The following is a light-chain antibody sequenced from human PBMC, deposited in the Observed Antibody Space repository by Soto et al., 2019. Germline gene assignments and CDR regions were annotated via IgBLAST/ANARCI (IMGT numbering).Light chain of an antibody. CDR2: GAS. CDR1: QSVSNNY. V-gene: IGKV3-20*01. J-gene: IGKJ1*01. Sequence: EIVLMQSPGPLSLSPGEGATFSCRASQSVSNNYLAWYQQKPGQAPRLLIYGASNGATGIPDRFSGSGSGTDFTLTISRLEPEDFAVYYCQQYGSSRTFGQGTKVDIK. CDR3: QQYGSSRT.